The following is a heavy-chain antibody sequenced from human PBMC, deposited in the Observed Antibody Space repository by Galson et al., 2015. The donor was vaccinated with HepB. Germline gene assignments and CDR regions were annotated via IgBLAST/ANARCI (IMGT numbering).Heavy chain of an antibody. CDR1: GGSISSSNW. Sequence: SETLSLTCAVSGGSISSSNWWSWVRQPPGKGLEWIGEINHSGSTNYNPSLKSRVTISVDTSKNQFSLKLSSVTAADTAVYYCARGGVNVGYYYYGMDVWGQGTTVTVSS. J-gene: IGHJ6*02. CDR3: ARGGVNVGYYYYGMDV. CDR2: INHSGST. D-gene: IGHD1-26*01. V-gene: IGHV4-4*02.